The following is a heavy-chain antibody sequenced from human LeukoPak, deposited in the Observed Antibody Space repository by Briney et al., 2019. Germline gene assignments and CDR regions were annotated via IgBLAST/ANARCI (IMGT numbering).Heavy chain of an antibody. CDR3: ARDLGCSSTSCSRNFDL. Sequence: SETLSLTCTVSGGSISSGSYYWSWIRQPAGKGLEWIGRIYTSGSTNYNPSLKSRVTISVDTSKNQFSLKLSSVTAADTAVYYCARDLGCSSTSCSRNFDLWGRGTLVTVSS. J-gene: IGHJ2*01. V-gene: IGHV4-61*02. D-gene: IGHD2-2*01. CDR2: IYTSGST. CDR1: GGSISSGSYY.